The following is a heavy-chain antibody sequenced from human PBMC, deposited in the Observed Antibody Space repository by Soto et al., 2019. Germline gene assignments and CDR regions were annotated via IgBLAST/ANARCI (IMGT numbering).Heavy chain of an antibody. CDR2: IWYDGSNK. J-gene: IGHJ5*02. D-gene: IGHD2-2*01. Sequence: GGSLRLSCAASGFTFSSYGMHWVRQAPGKGLEWVAVIWYDGSNKYYADSVKGRFTISRDNSKNTLYLQMNSLRAEDTAVYYCARARYCSSTSCYEPWFDPWGQGTLVTVSS. CDR3: ARARYCSSTSCYEPWFDP. CDR1: GFTFSSYG. V-gene: IGHV3-33*01.